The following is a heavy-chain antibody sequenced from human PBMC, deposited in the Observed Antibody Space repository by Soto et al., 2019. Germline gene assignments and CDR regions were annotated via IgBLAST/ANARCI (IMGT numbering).Heavy chain of an antibody. V-gene: IGHV3-30*18. CDR3: AKEVVSGWKSSGYYYYGMDV. CDR2: ISYDGSNK. J-gene: IGHJ6*02. Sequence: GGSLRLSCAASGFTFSSYGMHWVRQAPGEGLEWGAVISYDGSNKYCADSVEGRFTISRDNSKNTLYMQMNSLRAEDTAVYYCAKEVVSGWKSSGYYYYGMDVWGQGTTVTVSS. CDR1: GFTFSSYG. D-gene: IGHD6-19*01.